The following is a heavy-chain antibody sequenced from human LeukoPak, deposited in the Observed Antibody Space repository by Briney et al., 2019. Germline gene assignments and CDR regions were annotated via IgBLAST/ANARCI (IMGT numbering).Heavy chain of an antibody. CDR1: GLIFSSYA. CDR2: ISYDGSNE. J-gene: IGHJ3*02. D-gene: IGHD5-18*01. Sequence: HPGGSLRLSCAASGLIFSSYAMHWVRQAPGKGLERVAVISYDGSNEYYADSVKGRFTISRDNSKNTLYLQMNSLRAEDTAVYYCARDLDYRGFIQLWLGAFDIWGQGTMVTVSS. V-gene: IGHV3-30*04. CDR3: ARDLDYRGFIQLWLGAFDI.